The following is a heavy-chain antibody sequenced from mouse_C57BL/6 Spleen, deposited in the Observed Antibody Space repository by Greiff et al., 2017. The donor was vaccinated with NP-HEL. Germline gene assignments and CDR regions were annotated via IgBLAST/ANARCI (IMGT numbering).Heavy chain of an antibody. CDR2: IYPGDGDT. Sequence: VQLQESGPELVKPGASVKISCKASGYAFSSSWMNWVKQRPGKGLEWIGRIYPGDGDTNYNGKFKGKATLTADKSSSTAYMQLSSLTSEDSAVYFCAVGSSYHYWGQGTTLTVSS. CDR3: AVGSSYHY. V-gene: IGHV1-82*01. CDR1: GYAFSSSW. J-gene: IGHJ2*01. D-gene: IGHD1-1*01.